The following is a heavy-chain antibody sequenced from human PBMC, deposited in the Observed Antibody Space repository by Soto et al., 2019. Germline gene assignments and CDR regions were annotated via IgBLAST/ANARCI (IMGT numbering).Heavy chain of an antibody. D-gene: IGHD1-26*01. CDR1: GGTVSSYA. CDR3: AREDGQSGSYHLDAFDL. J-gene: IGHJ3*01. CDR2: IIPIFGTA. V-gene: IGHV1-69*01. Sequence: QVQLVQSGAEVKKPGSSVKVSCKASGGTVSSYAISWVRQAPGQGLEWMGGIIPIFGTANYAQKFQGRVTITADESTSTDYMELSSLRSEDTAVYYCAREDGQSGSYHLDAFDLWGQGTMVTVSS.